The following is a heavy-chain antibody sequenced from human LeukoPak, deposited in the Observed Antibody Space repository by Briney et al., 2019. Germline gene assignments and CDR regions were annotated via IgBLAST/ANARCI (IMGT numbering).Heavy chain of an antibody. CDR3: ANLYQPD. D-gene: IGHD2-2*01. CDR2: ISYDGSNK. Sequence: PGGSLRLSCAASGFTFDDYAMHWVRQAPGKGLEWVAVISYDGSNKYYADSVKGRFTISRDNSKNTLYLQMNSLRAEDTAVYYCANLYQPDWGQGTLVTVSS. J-gene: IGHJ4*02. V-gene: IGHV3-30*18. CDR1: GFTFDDYA.